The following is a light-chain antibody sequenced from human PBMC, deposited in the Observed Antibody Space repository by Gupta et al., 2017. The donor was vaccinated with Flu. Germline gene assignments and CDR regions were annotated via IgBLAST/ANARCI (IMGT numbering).Light chain of an antibody. J-gene: IGKJ4*01. CDR3: MQSLKGLT. Sequence: EIVMTQYPLSLHVAPGESASMSCKSSQSLLKSSGSNYFDWYLQSPGRSPQLLIYLSSHRASGVPDRFSGSGSGTDFTLKSSRVEAEDVGFYYCMQSLKGLTFGGGTKMEIK. V-gene: IGKV2-28*01. CDR1: QSLLKSSGSNY. CDR2: LSS.